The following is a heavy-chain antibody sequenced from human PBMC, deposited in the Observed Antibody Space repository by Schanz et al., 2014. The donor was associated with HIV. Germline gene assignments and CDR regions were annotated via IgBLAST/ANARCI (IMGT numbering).Heavy chain of an antibody. CDR2: ISDDGSKK. J-gene: IGHJ4*02. CDR1: GFTFSTYD. CDR3: VDFWIGYFRY. D-gene: IGHD3-3*01. V-gene: IGHV3-30*03. Sequence: QVQLVESGGGVVQPGRSLRLSCAASGFTFSTYDMHWIRQAPGRGLERVALISDDGSKKFYADSVKGRFVISRDNSNNTLYLQMSSLRAEDTAVYFCVDFWIGYFRYWGRGTLVSVSS.